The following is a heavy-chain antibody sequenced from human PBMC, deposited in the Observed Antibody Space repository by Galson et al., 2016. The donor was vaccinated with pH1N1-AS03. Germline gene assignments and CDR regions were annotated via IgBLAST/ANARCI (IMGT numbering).Heavy chain of an antibody. D-gene: IGHD3-3*01. CDR3: TSVYTIFGETTAPQDYFYVMDY. CDR1: GGTLSSHA. V-gene: IGHV1-69*13. Sequence: SVKVSCKASGGTLSSHAISWVRQAPGQGLEWMGGIIPAFQTTKYSQKFQDRVTIRADATTITVDMELSSLRSEDNAVYYCTSVYTIFGETTAPQDYFYVMDYWGKGTTVIVSS. J-gene: IGHJ6*04. CDR2: IIPAFQTT.